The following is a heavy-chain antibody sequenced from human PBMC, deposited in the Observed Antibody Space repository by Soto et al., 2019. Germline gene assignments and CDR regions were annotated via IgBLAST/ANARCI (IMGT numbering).Heavy chain of an antibody. CDR3: ARDGGSHGPSYFDS. CDR1: GSTFSNYA. D-gene: IGHD3-16*01. V-gene: IGHV3-33*01. Sequence: VQLVESGGGVVQPGRSLRLSCAASGSTFSNYAMHWVRQAPGKGPEWVAVIWYDGSNKYYGESVEGRFSISRDNSKNTLYLYINSLRTEDTAVYYCARDGGSHGPSYFDSWGQGSLVIVSS. J-gene: IGHJ4*02. CDR2: IWYDGSNK.